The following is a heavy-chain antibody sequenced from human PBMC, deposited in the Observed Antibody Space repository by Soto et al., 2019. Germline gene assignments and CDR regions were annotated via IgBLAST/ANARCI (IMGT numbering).Heavy chain of an antibody. Sequence: GESLKISCKGSGYSFTSYWLGWVLQMPGKRLAWMGIIYPGDSDTRYSPSFQGQVTISADKSISTAYLQWSSLKASDTDMYYCARGAGAYGSGSYYKGGMDVWGQGTTVTVS. D-gene: IGHD3-10*01. CDR2: IYPGDSDT. CDR1: GYSFTSYW. CDR3: ARGAGAYGSGSYYKGGMDV. V-gene: IGHV5-51*01. J-gene: IGHJ6*02.